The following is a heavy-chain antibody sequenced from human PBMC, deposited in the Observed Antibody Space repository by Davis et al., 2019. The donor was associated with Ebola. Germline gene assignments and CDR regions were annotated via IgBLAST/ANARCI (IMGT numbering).Heavy chain of an antibody. Sequence: AASVKVSCKASGGTFSSYTVSWVRQAPGQGLEWMGGIIYIFGAPNYAQKFQGRVTLTADKSTSTAYLELSSLRSEDTAVYYCATASSDYHYYYAMDVWGQGTTVTVSS. V-gene: IGHV1-69*06. CDR1: GGTFSSYT. CDR3: ATASSDYHYYYAMDV. CDR2: IIYIFGAP. J-gene: IGHJ6*02. D-gene: IGHD3-22*01.